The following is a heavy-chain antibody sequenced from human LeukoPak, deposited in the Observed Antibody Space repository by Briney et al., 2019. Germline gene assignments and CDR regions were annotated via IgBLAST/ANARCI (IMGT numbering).Heavy chain of an antibody. CDR3: ARQTGSGLFILP. V-gene: IGHV4-61*02. CDR1: GGSISSGSYY. Sequence: SQTLSPTCTVSGGSISSGSYYWSWIRQPAGKGLEWIGRIYTSGSTNYNPSLKSRVTISVDTSKNQFSLRLTSVTAADTAVYYCARQTGSGLFILPGGQGTLVTVSS. J-gene: IGHJ4*02. CDR2: IYTSGST. D-gene: IGHD3/OR15-3a*01.